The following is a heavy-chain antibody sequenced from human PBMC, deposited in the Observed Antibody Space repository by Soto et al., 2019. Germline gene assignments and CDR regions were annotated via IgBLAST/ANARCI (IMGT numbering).Heavy chain of an antibody. CDR3: ARSGSSRPYFYGMDV. Sequence: QVQLVQSGAEVKKPGSSVKVSCKTSGGAFSSYAITWVRQAPGQGLEWMGGIIPMFATTNYAQKFQGRVTITADASTSTAYMEVSSLRSGDSAVYYCARSGSSRPYFYGMDVWGQGTTVTVSS. J-gene: IGHJ6*02. CDR2: IIPMFATT. CDR1: GGAFSSYA. D-gene: IGHD3-10*01. V-gene: IGHV1-69*01.